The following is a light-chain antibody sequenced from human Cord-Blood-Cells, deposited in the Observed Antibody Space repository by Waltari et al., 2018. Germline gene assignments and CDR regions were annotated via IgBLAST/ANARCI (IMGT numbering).Light chain of an antibody. J-gene: IGKJ4*01. CDR2: DAS. V-gene: IGKV1-13*02. CDR3: QQFNSYPHT. Sequence: AIQLTQSPSSLSASVGDRVTITCRASQGIRSALAWYQQKPGEAPKLLIYDASSLESGVPSRFSGSGSGTDFTLTISSLQPEDFATYYCQQFNSYPHTFGGGTKVEIK. CDR1: QGIRSA.